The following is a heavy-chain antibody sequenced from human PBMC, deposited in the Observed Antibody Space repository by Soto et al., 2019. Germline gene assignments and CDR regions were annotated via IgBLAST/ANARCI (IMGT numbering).Heavy chain of an antibody. CDR3: ATRRDGGPV. J-gene: IGHJ4*01. CDR1: GGSISSMDS. V-gene: IGHV4-4*02. D-gene: IGHD4-17*01. CDR2: IYHTGST. Sequence: SETLSLTCAVSGGSISSMDSWTWVRQPPGKGLQWIGEIYHTGSTNYNPSLQSRVTISIDESRTSFSLNLDSVTATDTAVYYCATRRDGGPVWGHGTMVTVYS.